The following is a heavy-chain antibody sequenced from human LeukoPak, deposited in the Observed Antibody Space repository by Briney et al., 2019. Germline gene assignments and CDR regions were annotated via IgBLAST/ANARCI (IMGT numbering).Heavy chain of an antibody. V-gene: IGHV3-23*01. CDR3: AKDRTGIAVSAYYFDY. D-gene: IGHD6-19*01. CDR2: ISGSGGSA. J-gene: IGHJ4*02. Sequence: GGSLRLSCAASGFTFSNYWMSWVRQAPGKGLEWVSTISGSGGSAYYSDSVKGRFTISRDKSKNTLYLQMNSLRAEDTAVYYGAKDRTGIAVSAYYFDYWGQGTLVTVSS. CDR1: GFTFSNYW.